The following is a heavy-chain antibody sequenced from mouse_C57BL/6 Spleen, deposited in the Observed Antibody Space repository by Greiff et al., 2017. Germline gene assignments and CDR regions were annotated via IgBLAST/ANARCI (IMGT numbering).Heavy chain of an antibody. V-gene: IGHV1-82*01. J-gene: IGHJ2*01. Sequence: QVQLQQSGPELVKPGASVKISCKASGYAFSSSWMNWVKQRPGKGLEWIGRFYPGDVDTNYNGKFKGKATLTADKSSSTAYMRRSSLAADDSAVYVSASLSGTAFDYWGQGTTLTVSS. CDR2: FYPGDVDT. CDR3: ASLSGTAFDY. CDR1: GYAFSSSW. D-gene: IGHD4-1*01.